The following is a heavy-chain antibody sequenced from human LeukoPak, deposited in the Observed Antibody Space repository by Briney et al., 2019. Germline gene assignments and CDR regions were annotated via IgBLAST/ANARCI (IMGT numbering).Heavy chain of an antibody. D-gene: IGHD1-1*01. CDR3: AREAGTHGGDGMDV. CDR1: GGSFSGYY. V-gene: IGHV4-59*01. Sequence: PSETLSLTCAVYGGSFSGYYWSWIRQPPGKGLEWIGYIYYSGSTNYNPSLKSRVTISVDTSKNQFSLKLSSVTAADTAVYYCAREAGTHGGDGMDVWGQGTTVTVSS. J-gene: IGHJ6*02. CDR2: IYYSGST.